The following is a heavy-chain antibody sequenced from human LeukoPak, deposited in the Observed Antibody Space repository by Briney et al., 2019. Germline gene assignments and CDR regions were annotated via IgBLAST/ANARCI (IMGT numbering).Heavy chain of an antibody. V-gene: IGHV1-18*01. Sequence: ASVKVSCTASGYTFINYGITWVRQAPGQGLEWMGWISAYNGNTNYAQKLQGRVTMTTDTSSSTAYMELRSLRSDDTAVYYCARWDYYDSRTFDIWGQGTMVTVSS. CDR2: ISAYNGNT. CDR3: ARWDYYDSRTFDI. D-gene: IGHD3-22*01. CDR1: GYTFINYG. J-gene: IGHJ3*02.